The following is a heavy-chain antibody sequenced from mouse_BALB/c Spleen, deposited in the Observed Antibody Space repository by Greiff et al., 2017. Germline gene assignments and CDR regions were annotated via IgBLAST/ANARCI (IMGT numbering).Heavy chain of an antibody. CDR2: INPNNGGT. CDR3: ARRPRTYYGNPWFAY. CDR1: GYTFTDYN. J-gene: IGHJ3*01. V-gene: IGHV1-18*01. D-gene: IGHD2-10*01. Sequence: EVQLQQSGPELVKPGASVKIPCKASGYTFTDYNMDWVKQSHGKSLEWIGDINPNNGGTIYNQKFKGKATLTVDKSSSTAYMELRSLTSEDTAVYYCARRPRTYYGNPWFAYWGQGTLVTVSA.